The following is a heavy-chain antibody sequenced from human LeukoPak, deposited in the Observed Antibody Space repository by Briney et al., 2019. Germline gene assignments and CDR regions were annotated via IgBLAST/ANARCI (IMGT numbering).Heavy chain of an antibody. CDR2: ISSSSSYI. J-gene: IGHJ5*02. D-gene: IGHD5-12*01. CDR1: GFTFSSYS. CDR3: ARVGGSGYDFGTSP. V-gene: IGHV3-21*01. Sequence: PGGSLRLSCAASGFTFSSYSMNWVRQAPGKGLEWVSSISSSSSYIYYADSVKGRLTISRDNAKNSLYLQMNSLRAEDTAVYYCARVGGSGYDFGTSPWGQGTLVTVSS.